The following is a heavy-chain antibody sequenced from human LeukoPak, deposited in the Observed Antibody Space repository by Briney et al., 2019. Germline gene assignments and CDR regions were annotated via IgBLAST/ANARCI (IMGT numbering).Heavy chain of an antibody. CDR1: GGSISSSSYY. Sequence: SETLSLTCTVSGGSISSSSYYWGWIRQPPGKGLEWIGSIYYSGSTYCNPSLKSRVTISVDTSKNQFSLKLSSVTAADTAVYYCARTRGNRGYSYGQGLFDYWGQGTLVTVSS. CDR2: IYYSGST. J-gene: IGHJ4*02. CDR3: ARTRGNRGYSYGQGLFDY. D-gene: IGHD5-18*01. V-gene: IGHV4-39*01.